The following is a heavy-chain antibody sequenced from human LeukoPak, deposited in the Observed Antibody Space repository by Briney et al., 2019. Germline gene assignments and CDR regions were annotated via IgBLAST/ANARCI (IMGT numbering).Heavy chain of an antibody. CDR1: GYTFTSYD. D-gene: IGHD3-9*01. Sequence: ASVKVSCKASGYTFTSYDINWVRQATGQGLEWMGWMNPNSGNTGYAQKFQGRVTMTRNTSIRTAYMELSSLRSEDPAVYYCARRPSKYYDILTGYYRSEFDYWGQGTLVTVSS. V-gene: IGHV1-8*01. CDR2: MNPNSGNT. CDR3: ARRPSKYYDILTGYYRSEFDY. J-gene: IGHJ4*02.